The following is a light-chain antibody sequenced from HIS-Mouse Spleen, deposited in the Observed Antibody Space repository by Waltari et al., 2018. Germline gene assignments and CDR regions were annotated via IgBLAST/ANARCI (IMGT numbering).Light chain of an antibody. V-gene: IGLV2-8*01. Sequence: QSALTQPPSASGSPGQSVTISCPGTSSHVGGYYFFSWYQQHPGNAPKRMVYEVSKRPSGVPDRFSGSKSGNTASLTVSGLQAEDEADYYCSSYAGSNNLGVFGGGTKLTVL. CDR3: SSYAGSNNLGV. CDR2: EVS. CDR1: SSHVGGYYF. J-gene: IGLJ2*01.